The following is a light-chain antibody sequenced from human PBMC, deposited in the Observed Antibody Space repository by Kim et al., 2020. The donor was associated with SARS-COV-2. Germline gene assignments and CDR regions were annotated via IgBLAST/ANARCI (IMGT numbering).Light chain of an antibody. CDR3: QQYNSYPYT. J-gene: IGKJ2*01. CDR1: QSLDRW. V-gene: IGKV1-5*03. Sequence: IQMSQSPSTLSASVGERVTITCRASQSLDRWLAWYQQKPGRAPNLLIYKASILESGVPSRFTGSGSGTEFTLTISSLQPDYFATYYCQQYNSYPYTFGQGTKLEI. CDR2: KAS.